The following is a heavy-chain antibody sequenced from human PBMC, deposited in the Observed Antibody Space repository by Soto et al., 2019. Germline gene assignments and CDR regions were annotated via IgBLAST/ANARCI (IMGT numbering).Heavy chain of an antibody. CDR3: ARDKGRPAAIRGGGGWGARYYYYGMDV. D-gene: IGHD2-2*02. CDR1: GDSVSSNSAA. CDR2: TYYRSKWYN. V-gene: IGHV6-1*01. J-gene: IGHJ6*02. Sequence: PSQTLSLTCAISGDSVSSNSAAWNWIRQSPSRGLEWLGRTYYRSKWYNDYAVSVKSRITINPDTSKNQFSLQLNSVTPEDTAVYYCARDKGRPAAIRGGGGWGARYYYYGMDVWGQGTTVTVS.